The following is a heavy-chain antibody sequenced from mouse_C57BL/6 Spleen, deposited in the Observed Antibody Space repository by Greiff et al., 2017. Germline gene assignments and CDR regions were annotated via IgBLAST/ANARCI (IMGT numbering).Heavy chain of an antibody. CDR2: IWSDGST. J-gene: IGHJ4*01. CDR1: GFSLTSYG. D-gene: IGHD2-3*01. CDR3: ARPLSPGYYAMDY. V-gene: IGHV2-6*03. Sequence: VKLQESGPGLVAPSQSLSITCTVSGFSLTSYGVHWVRQPPGKGLEWLVVIWSDGSTTYNSALKSRLSISKDNSKSQVFLKMNSLQTDDTAMYYCARPLSPGYYAMDYWGQGTSVTVSS.